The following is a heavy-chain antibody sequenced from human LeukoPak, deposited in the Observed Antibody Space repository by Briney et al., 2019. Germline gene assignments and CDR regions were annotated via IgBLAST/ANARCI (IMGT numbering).Heavy chain of an antibody. CDR2: IYTSGST. D-gene: IGHD5-12*01. Sequence: PSETLSLTCTVSGGSISSSSYYWGWIRQPPGKGLEWIGRIYTSGSTNYNPSLKSRVTMSVDTSKNQFSLKLSSVTAADTAVYYCARGGYDLFDIWGQGTMVTVSS. CDR3: ARGGYDLFDI. V-gene: IGHV4-61*05. J-gene: IGHJ3*02. CDR1: GGSISSSSYY.